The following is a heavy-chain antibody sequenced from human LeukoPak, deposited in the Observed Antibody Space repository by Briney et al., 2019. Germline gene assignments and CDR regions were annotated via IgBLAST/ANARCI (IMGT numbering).Heavy chain of an antibody. CDR3: ARSARGYCSGGSCYSKYFQR. CDR2: INHSGST. V-gene: IGHV4-34*01. D-gene: IGHD2-15*01. CDR1: GGSFSGYY. J-gene: IGHJ1*01. Sequence: SETLSLTCAVYGGSFSGYYWSWIRQPPGKGLEWIGEINHSGSTNYNPSLKSRVTISVDTSKNQFSLKLSSVTAADTAVYYCARSARGYCSGGSCYSKYFQRWGQGTLVTVSS.